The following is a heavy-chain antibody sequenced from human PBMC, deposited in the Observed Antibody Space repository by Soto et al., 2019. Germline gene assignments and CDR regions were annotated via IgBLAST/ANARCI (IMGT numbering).Heavy chain of an antibody. CDR2: IKQDGSEK. J-gene: IGHJ3*02. CDR1: GFTFTSYW. Sequence: EVQLVESGGGLVQPGESVRLSCAASGFTFTSYWMSWVRQPPGKGLEWVAKIKQDGSEKYYVDSVKGRFTISRDNAKNSLYLQMNSLRAEDTAVYYCARPTDRGLAPHVWGGNDVFPIWGRGTMVTVSS. D-gene: IGHD7-27*01. V-gene: IGHV3-7*03. CDR3: ARPTDRGLAPHVWGGNDVFPI.